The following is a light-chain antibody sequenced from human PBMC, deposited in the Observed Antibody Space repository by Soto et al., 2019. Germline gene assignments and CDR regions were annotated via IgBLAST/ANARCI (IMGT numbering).Light chain of an antibody. Sequence: QSALTQPASVSGSPGQSITISCTGTSSDVVGANFVSWYQQHPGKAPKLMIYDVSNRPSGVSNRFSGSRSGNTASLTISGLQAEDDADYYCTSYTTSTTFSVIFGGGTKLTVL. V-gene: IGLV2-14*03. J-gene: IGLJ2*01. CDR1: SSDVVGANF. CDR3: TSYTTSTTFSVI. CDR2: DVS.